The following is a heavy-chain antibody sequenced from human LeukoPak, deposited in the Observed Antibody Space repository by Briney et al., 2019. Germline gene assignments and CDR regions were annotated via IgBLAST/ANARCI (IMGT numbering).Heavy chain of an antibody. CDR3: ARHPGRDSGGYYLYYFDY. CDR1: GGSISYYY. Sequence: SETLSLTCTVSGGSISYYYWSWVRQTPGKGLEWIGYIYYSGNTNYNPSLRSRVTISVDTSKNQFSLKLSSVTAADTAVYYCARHPGRDSGGYYLYYFDYWGQGTLVTVSS. CDR2: IYYSGNT. J-gene: IGHJ4*02. D-gene: IGHD3-22*01. V-gene: IGHV4-59*08.